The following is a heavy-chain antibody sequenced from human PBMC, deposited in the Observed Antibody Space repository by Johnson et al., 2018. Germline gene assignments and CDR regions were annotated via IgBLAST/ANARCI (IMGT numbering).Heavy chain of an antibody. Sequence: VQLQESGGGLVQPGGSLRLSCAASGFTFSSYSMNWVRQAPGKGLEWVSSISSSSSYIYYADSVKGRFTISRDNAKNSRYLQMNSLRAEERAVYYCARDLKAAAATGWFDPWGQGTLVTVS. CDR1: GFTFSSYS. J-gene: IGHJ5*02. CDR3: ARDLKAAAATGWFDP. CDR2: ISSSSSYI. V-gene: IGHV3-21*01. D-gene: IGHD2-15*01.